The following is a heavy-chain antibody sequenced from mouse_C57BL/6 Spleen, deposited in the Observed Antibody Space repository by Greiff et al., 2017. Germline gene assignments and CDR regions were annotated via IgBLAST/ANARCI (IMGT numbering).Heavy chain of an antibody. CDR2: INPYNGGT. CDR1: GYTFTDYY. J-gene: IGHJ2*01. CDR3: ARENYDVRGFNY. Sequence: EVQLQQSGPVLVKPGASVKMSCKASGYTFTDYYMNWVKQSHGKSLEWIGVINPYNGGTSYNQKFKGKATLTVDKSSSTAYLELNSLTSEDSAVYYCARENYDVRGFNYWGTGTTLTVSS. D-gene: IGHD2-4*01. V-gene: IGHV1-19*01.